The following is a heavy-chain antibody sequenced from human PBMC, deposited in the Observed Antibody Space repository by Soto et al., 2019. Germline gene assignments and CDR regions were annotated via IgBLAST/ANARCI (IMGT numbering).Heavy chain of an antibody. D-gene: IGHD2-2*01. CDR1: GGSVSSGSYF. J-gene: IGHJ5*02. CDR3: ARVPDR. CDR2: IYYSGST. V-gene: IGHV4-61*01. Sequence: SETLSLTCTVSGGSVSSGSYFWSWIRQPPGKRLEWIGYIYYSGSTTYNPSLKSRVTISVDTSKNQFSLKLSSVTAADTAVYYCARVPDRWGQGTLVTV.